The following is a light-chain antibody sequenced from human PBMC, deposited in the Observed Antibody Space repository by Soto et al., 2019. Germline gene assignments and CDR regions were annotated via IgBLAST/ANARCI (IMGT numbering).Light chain of an antibody. CDR3: CSFASSSSFV. CDR1: SSDVGNYNL. Sequence: QSVLTQPASVSGSPGQSITISCTGTSSDVGNYNLVSWYQQHPGKAPKLMIYEDTKRPSGISNRFSASKSGNTASLTISGLQAEDEADYYCCSFASSSSFVFGSGTKLTVL. J-gene: IGLJ1*01. V-gene: IGLV2-23*01. CDR2: EDT.